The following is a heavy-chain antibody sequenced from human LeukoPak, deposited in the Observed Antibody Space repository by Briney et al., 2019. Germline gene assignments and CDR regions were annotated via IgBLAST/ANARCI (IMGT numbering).Heavy chain of an antibody. Sequence: PSETLSLTCTVSGGSISSYYWSWIRRPAGKGLEWIGRIYTSGSTNYNPSLKSRVTMSVDTSKNQFSLKLSSVTAADTAVYYCARDFEFYGSGSTYYFDYWGQGTLVTVSS. CDR1: GGSISSYY. V-gene: IGHV4-4*07. CDR2: IYTSGST. J-gene: IGHJ4*02. D-gene: IGHD3-10*01. CDR3: ARDFEFYGSGSTYYFDY.